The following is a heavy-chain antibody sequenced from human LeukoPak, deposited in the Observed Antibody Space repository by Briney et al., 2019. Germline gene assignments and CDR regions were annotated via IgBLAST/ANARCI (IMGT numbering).Heavy chain of an antibody. CDR1: GGTFSSYA. J-gene: IGHJ3*02. CDR3: AIPMGATFGGVIGIDDAFDI. CDR2: IIPIFGTA. Sequence: SVKVSCKASGGTFSSYAISWVRQAPGQGLEWMGRIIPIFGTANYAQKFQGRVTITTDESTSTAYMELSSLRSEDTAVYYCAIPMGATFGGVIGIDDAFDIWGQGTMATVSS. D-gene: IGHD3-16*02. V-gene: IGHV1-69*05.